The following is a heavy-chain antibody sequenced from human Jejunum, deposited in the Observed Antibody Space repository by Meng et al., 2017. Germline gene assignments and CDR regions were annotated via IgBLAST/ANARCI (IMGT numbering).Heavy chain of an antibody. V-gene: IGHV1-69*01. CDR3: ARGAVMATTYYFEY. J-gene: IGHJ4*02. Sequence: QPVVSGAEVKKAGSSVKVSCKSSGGTFSSDAMSWVRQAPGQGLEWMVGISPIFGPTNYAQKFQGRLTITADESTSTAYMELSGLRSEDTALYYCARGAVMATTYYFEYWGQGSLVTVSS. CDR1: GGTFSSDA. CDR2: ISPIFGPT. D-gene: IGHD1-26*01.